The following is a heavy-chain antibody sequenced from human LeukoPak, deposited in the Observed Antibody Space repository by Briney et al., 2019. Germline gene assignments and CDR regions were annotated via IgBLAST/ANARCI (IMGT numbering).Heavy chain of an antibody. Sequence: GGSLRLSCSASGFTFGDYAMTWVRQAPGKGLGWLGMIRTKAHGGTTEYAASVKGRFTFSRDDSKSIAYLQMNSLKTEDTAVYYCGSGSGWYSPDYWGQGTLVTVSS. D-gene: IGHD6-19*01. V-gene: IGHV3-49*04. J-gene: IGHJ4*02. CDR3: GSGSGWYSPDY. CDR2: IRTKAHGGTT. CDR1: GFTFGDYA.